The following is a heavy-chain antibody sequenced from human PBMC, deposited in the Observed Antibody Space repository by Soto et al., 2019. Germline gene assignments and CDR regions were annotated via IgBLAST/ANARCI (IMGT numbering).Heavy chain of an antibody. D-gene: IGHD3-10*01. Sequence: CSVKVSCKASGGTFSSYAISWVRQAPGQGLEWMGGIIPIFGTANYAQKFQGRVTITADESTSTAYMELSSLRSEDTAVYYCARDLGYYGSGSYSKGYYYYGMDVWGQGTTVTVSS. CDR1: GGTFSSYA. CDR3: ARDLGYYGSGSYSKGYYYYGMDV. CDR2: IIPIFGTA. J-gene: IGHJ6*02. V-gene: IGHV1-69*13.